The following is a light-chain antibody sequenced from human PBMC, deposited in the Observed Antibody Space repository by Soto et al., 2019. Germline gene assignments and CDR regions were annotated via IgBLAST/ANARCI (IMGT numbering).Light chain of an antibody. CDR1: QSIVGW. V-gene: IGKV1-5*03. CDR3: QQYYYYPYT. Sequence: DTQMTQSPSTLSASVGDRVTVTCRASQSIVGWLAWYQHKPGEAPKVLIYKASTVESGVPSRFSGTGSGTEFTLTISSLQPDDSATYYCQQYYYYPYTFGQGTKLEIK. J-gene: IGKJ2*01. CDR2: KAS.